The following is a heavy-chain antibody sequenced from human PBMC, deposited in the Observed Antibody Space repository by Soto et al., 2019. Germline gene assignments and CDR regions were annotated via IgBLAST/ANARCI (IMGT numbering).Heavy chain of an antibody. Sequence: SETLSLTCTVSGGSISSYYWSWIRQRPGKGKEWIGYIYYSGSTNYNPSLKSRVTISVDTSKNQISLKLSSGTAADTAVYYCAREGQWQVMDVWGQGTTVTVSS. CDR3: AREGQWQVMDV. V-gene: IGHV4-59*13. J-gene: IGHJ6*02. CDR1: GGSISSYY. D-gene: IGHD6-19*01. CDR2: IYYSGST.